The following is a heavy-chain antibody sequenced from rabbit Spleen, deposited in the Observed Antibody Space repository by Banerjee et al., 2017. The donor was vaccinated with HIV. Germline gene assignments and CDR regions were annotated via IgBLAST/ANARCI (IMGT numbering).Heavy chain of an antibody. J-gene: IGHJ4*01. CDR2: INAVTGKA. CDR1: GFSFSNKAV. V-gene: IGHV1S45*01. Sequence: QERLVESGGGLVKPEGSLKLSCTASGFSFSNKAVMCWVRQAPGKGLEWIACINAVTGKAVYASWAKGRFTISKTSSTTVTLQMTSLTAADTATYFCARDLPGAIGWNFYLWGQGTLVTVS. D-gene: IGHD3-1*01. CDR3: ARDLPGAIGWNFYL.